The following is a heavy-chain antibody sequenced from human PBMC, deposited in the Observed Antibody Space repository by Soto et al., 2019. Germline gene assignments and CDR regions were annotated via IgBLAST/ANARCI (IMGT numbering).Heavy chain of an antibody. D-gene: IGHD3-9*01. CDR3: ARARTYYDILTGARLSYYGTDV. Sequence: GGSLRLSCAASGFTFTTYAMSWVRQAPGKGLEWVSDISGSGGVTYYADSVKGRFTVSRDNSKNTLYLQMNSLRAEDTAVYYCARARTYYDILTGARLSYYGTDVWGQGTTVTVSS. CDR2: ISGSGGVT. J-gene: IGHJ6*02. V-gene: IGHV3-23*01. CDR1: GFTFTTYA.